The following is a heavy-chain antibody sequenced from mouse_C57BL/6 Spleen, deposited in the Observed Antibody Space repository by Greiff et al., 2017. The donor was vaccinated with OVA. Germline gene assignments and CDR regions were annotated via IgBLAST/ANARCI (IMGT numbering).Heavy chain of an antibody. CDR3: ATGGSSSFDY. CDR1: GFTFSDYG. J-gene: IGHJ2*01. D-gene: IGHD1-1*01. Sequence: DVKLQESGGGLVKPGGSLKLSCAASGFTFSDYGMHWVRQAPEKGLEWVAYISSGSSTIYYADTVKGRFTISRDNAKNTLFLQMTSLRSEDTAMYYCATGGSSSFDYWGQGTTLTVSS. V-gene: IGHV5-17*01. CDR2: ISSGSSTI.